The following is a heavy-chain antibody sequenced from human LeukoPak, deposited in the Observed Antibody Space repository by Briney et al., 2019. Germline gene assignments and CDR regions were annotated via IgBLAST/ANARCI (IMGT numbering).Heavy chain of an antibody. J-gene: IGHJ4*02. D-gene: IGHD1-7*01. V-gene: IGHV3-11*05. Sequence: PGGSLRLSCAASGFTFRDYYMSWIRHAPGKGLEWVSYISSVSDYTNYADSVKGRFTVSRDNAKNSLYLQLNSLRAEDTAVYYCATENYNRFDNWGQGTLVTVSS. CDR3: ATENYNRFDN. CDR1: GFTFRDYY. CDR2: ISSVSDYT.